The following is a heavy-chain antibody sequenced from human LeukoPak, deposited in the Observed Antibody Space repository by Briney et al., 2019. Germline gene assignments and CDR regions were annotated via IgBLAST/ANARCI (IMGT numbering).Heavy chain of an antibody. CDR2: INHSGST. V-gene: IGHV4-34*01. CDR3: ARGVRDYGDYVDY. D-gene: IGHD4-17*01. J-gene: IGHJ4*02. Sequence: SETLSLTCAVYGGSFSGYYWSWIRQPPGKGLEWIGEINHSGSTNYNPSLKSRVTISVDTSKNQFSLKLSSVTAADMAVYYCARGVRDYGDYVDYWGQGTLVTVSS. CDR1: GGSFSGYY.